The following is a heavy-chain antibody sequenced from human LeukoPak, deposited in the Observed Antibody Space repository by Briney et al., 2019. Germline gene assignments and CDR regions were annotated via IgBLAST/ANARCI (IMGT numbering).Heavy chain of an antibody. D-gene: IGHD6-13*01. J-gene: IGHJ4*02. CDR1: GFTFSDYY. V-gene: IGHV4-59*05. CDR2: IYYSGST. CDR3: ARSIAAAGKEIDY. Sequence: LRLSCAASGFTFSDYYMSWIRQAPGKGLEWIGCIYYSGSTYYNPSLKSRVTISVDTSKNQFSLKLSSVTAADTAVYYCARSIAAAGKEIDYWGQGTLVTVSS.